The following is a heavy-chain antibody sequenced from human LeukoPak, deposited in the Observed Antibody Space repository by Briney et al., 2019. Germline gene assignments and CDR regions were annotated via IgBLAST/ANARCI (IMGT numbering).Heavy chain of an antibody. CDR1: EFTFTTYG. V-gene: IGHV3-33*01. CDR3: ARDWKANSFDY. Sequence: SGRSLTLSCAASEFTFTTYGMHWVRQAPGKGLEWVAFIYYDGSNIYYADYVKGRFTISRDISKNTLYLLMDCLRAEDTAIYYCARDWKANSFDYWGQGTLVTVSS. D-gene: IGHD1-1*01. CDR2: IYYDGSNI. J-gene: IGHJ4*02.